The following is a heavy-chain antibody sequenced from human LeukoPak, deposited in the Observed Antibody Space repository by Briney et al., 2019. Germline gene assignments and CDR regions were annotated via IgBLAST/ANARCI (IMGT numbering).Heavy chain of an antibody. CDR3: ARDDAYLRLGA. V-gene: IGHV3-33*01. J-gene: IGHJ5*02. CDR1: GFTFSSHG. D-gene: IGHD3-16*01. CDR2: IRFDGTKQ. Sequence: GGSLRLSCVPASGFTFSSHGMHWVRQAPGKGLEWVAGIRFDGTKQYYRDSAKGRFTVSRDDSKNTLYLQMNSLRDEDTVVYYCARDDAYLRLGAWGQGTLVTVSS.